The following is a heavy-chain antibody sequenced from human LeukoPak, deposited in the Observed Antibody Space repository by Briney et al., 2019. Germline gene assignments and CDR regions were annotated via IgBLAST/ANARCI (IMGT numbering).Heavy chain of an antibody. D-gene: IGHD3-3*01. CDR1: GFTVSSNY. J-gene: IGHJ6*03. V-gene: IGHV3-23*01. Sequence: PGGSLRLSCAASGFTVSSNYMSWVRQAPGKGLEWVSGISDSGGNTKHADSVKGRFSVSRDNSKNTLYLQMNSLRAEDTAVYYCAKIGRMYDFWTGYYEEEVDYMDVWGKGTTVTVSS. CDR3: AKIGRMYDFWTGYYEEEVDYMDV. CDR2: ISDSGGNT.